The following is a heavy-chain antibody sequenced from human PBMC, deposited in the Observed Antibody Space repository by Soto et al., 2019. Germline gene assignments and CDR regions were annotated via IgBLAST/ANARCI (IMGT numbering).Heavy chain of an antibody. Sequence: QVQLVQSGAEVKKPGSSVKVSCEASGGTFSSYSFSWVRQAPGQGLEWMGRGVPILGMANYAQKFQGRVTITADKSTSTVYMEMRSLRSDDTAVYYCARGGAVVVPGSVDRHNWFDPWGQGTLVTVSS. J-gene: IGHJ5*02. CDR3: ARGGAVVVPGSVDRHNWFDP. V-gene: IGHV1-69*02. CDR1: GGTFSSYS. CDR2: GVPILGMA. D-gene: IGHD2-2*01.